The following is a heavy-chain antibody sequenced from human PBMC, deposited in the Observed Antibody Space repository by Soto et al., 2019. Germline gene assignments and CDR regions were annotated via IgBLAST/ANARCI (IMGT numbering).Heavy chain of an antibody. J-gene: IGHJ4*02. CDR1: GFTFSRNA. V-gene: IGHV3-30*18. D-gene: IGHD2-15*01. CDR2: ISYDGSNK. Sequence: GGSLRLSCAASGFTFSRNAMHWVRQAPGKGLEWVAVISYDGSNKYYADSVKGRFTISRDNSKNTLYLQMNSLRAEDTAVYYCAKKAGDCSGGSCYIFGYWGQGTLVTVSS. CDR3: AKKAGDCSGGSCYIFGY.